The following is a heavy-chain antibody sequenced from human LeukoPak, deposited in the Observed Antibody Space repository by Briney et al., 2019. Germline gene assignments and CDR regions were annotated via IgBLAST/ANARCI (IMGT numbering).Heavy chain of an antibody. D-gene: IGHD2-15*01. V-gene: IGHV3-23*01. Sequence: GGSLRLSCAASGFTFSSYAMSWVRQAPGKGLEWVSAISGSGGSTYYADSVKGRFTISRDNSKNTLYLQMNSLRAEDTAVYYCARDMDIVVVVAAADYYYYGMDVWGQGTTVTVSS. J-gene: IGHJ6*02. CDR3: ARDMDIVVVVAAADYYYYGMDV. CDR1: GFTFSSYA. CDR2: ISGSGGST.